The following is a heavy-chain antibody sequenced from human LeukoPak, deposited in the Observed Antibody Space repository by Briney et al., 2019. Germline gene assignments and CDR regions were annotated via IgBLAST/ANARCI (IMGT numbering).Heavy chain of an antibody. D-gene: IGHD2-15*01. CDR3: ARENGRSGYCSGGSCSGGMDV. CDR1: GFTFSSYA. J-gene: IGHJ6*04. CDR2: IPYDGSDK. V-gene: IGHV3-30*04. Sequence: GGSLRLPCAASGFTFSSYAMHWVRQAPGKGLEWVAVIPYDGSDKYYADSVKGRFTISRDNSKNTLYLQMNSLRTEDTAVYYCARENGRSGYCSGGSCSGGMDVWGKGTTVTVSS.